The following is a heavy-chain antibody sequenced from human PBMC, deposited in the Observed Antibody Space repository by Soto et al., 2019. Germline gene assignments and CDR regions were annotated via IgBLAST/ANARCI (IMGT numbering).Heavy chain of an antibody. V-gene: IGHV3-30-3*01. CDR2: ISYDGSNK. CDR3: ARDGRAVAGTAPGDY. D-gene: IGHD6-19*01. CDR1: GFTFSSYA. Sequence: QVQLVESGGGVVQPGRSLRLSCAASGFTFSSYAMHWVRQAPGKGLEWVAVISYDGSNKYYADSVKGRFTISRDNSKNTLDLQMNSLRAEDTAVYYCARDGRAVAGTAPGDYWGQGTLVTVSS. J-gene: IGHJ4*02.